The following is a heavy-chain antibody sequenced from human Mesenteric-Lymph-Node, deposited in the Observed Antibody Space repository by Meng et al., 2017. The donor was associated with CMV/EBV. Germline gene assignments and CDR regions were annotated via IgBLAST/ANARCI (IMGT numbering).Heavy chain of an antibody. Sequence: CPASGFTFSNYYMSWIRQAPGKGLEWVSYISGTSTFTNYADSVKGRFTISRDNAKNSLYLQMNSLRAEDTAVYYCARVTWTGGKGDYWGQGTLVTVSS. CDR1: GFTFSNYY. D-gene: IGHD3/OR15-3a*01. V-gene: IGHV3-11*06. CDR3: ARVTWTGGKGDY. CDR2: ISGTSTFT. J-gene: IGHJ4*02.